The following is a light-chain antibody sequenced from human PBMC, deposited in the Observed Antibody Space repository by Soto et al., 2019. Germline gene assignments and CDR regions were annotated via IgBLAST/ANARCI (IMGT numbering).Light chain of an antibody. V-gene: IGKV3-20*01. J-gene: IGKJ1*01. CDR3: QQYAASPRT. Sequence: EIVLTQSPGTLSLSPRERATLSCRASQSVSSGYLAWYQHKPGQAPRLLIYGVSSRAPGIPDRFSGSGSGTDFTITLSRLEPEDFAVYYWQQYAASPRTFGQGTQVEVK. CDR2: GVS. CDR1: QSVSSGY.